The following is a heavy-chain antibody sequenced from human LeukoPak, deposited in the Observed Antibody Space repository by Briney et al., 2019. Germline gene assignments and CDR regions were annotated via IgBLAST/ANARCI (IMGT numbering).Heavy chain of an antibody. J-gene: IGHJ3*02. CDR3: AGDGPHAFYS. Sequence: SQTPSDTCAHSGDSASTNRPSWNWVRQSPSRGLEWLVRTYYRSKWYIDYAVSVKSRITINPDTSKNQLCLQLNSVTPEDTAVCYFAGDGPHAFYSWGQGTMVTVSS. CDR2: TYYRSKWYI. V-gene: IGHV6-1*01. CDR1: GDSASTNRPS.